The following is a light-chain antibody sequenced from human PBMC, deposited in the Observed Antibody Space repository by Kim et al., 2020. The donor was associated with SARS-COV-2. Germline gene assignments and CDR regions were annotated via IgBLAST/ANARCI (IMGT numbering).Light chain of an antibody. CDR2: SAS. Sequence: VTPGERATLYCRASQSVSSNLAWYQQKPGQAPRLLIHSASTRDTDIPSRFSGTGSGTEFTLTITSLRSEDFAVYYCQQYHDWPVYTFGQGTKLEI. V-gene: IGKV3-15*01. J-gene: IGKJ2*01. CDR1: QSVSSN. CDR3: QQYHDWPVYT.